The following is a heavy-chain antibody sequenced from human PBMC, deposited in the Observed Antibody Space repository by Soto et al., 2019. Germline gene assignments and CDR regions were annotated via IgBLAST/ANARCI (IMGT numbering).Heavy chain of an antibody. V-gene: IGHV4-30-2*01. CDR1: GGSISSGDYS. J-gene: IGHJ4*02. CDR3: ARVSPMVFVDY. D-gene: IGHD3-10*01. CDR2: IYHSGST. Sequence: PSETLSLTCAVSGGSISSGDYSWSWIRQPPGKGLEWIGYIYHSGSTYYNPSLKSRVTISVDRSKNQFSLKLSSVTAADTAVYYCARVSPMVFVDYWGQGTLVTVSS.